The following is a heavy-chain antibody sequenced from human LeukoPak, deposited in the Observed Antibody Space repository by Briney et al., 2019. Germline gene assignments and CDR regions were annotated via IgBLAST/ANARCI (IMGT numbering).Heavy chain of an antibody. D-gene: IGHD3-3*01. CDR2: IYYSGST. Sequence: SETLSLTCTVSGGSISSSSYYWGWIRQPPGKGLEWIGSIYYSGSTYYNPSLKSRVTISVDTSKNQFSLKLSSVTAADTAVYYCARGAPYDFWSGYYYYYGMDVWGQGTTVTVSS. J-gene: IGHJ6*02. CDR3: ARGAPYDFWSGYYYYYGMDV. V-gene: IGHV4-39*07. CDR1: GGSISSSSYY.